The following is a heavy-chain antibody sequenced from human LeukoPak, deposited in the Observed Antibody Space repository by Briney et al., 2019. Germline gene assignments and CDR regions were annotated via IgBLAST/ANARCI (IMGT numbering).Heavy chain of an antibody. J-gene: IGHJ4*02. CDR2: IYSGGST. Sequence: GGSLRLSCAASGFTFSSYAMSWVRQAPGKGLEWVSVIYSGGSTYYADSVKGRFTISRDNSKNTLYLQMNSLRAEDTAVYYCAREDSSGWYPDYWGQGTLVTVSS. D-gene: IGHD6-19*01. CDR1: GFTFSSYA. V-gene: IGHV3-53*01. CDR3: AREDSSGWYPDY.